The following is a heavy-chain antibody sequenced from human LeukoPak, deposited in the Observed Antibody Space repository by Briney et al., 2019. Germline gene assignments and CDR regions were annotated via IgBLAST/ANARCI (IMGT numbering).Heavy chain of an antibody. J-gene: IGHJ4*02. CDR1: GFTVSINY. V-gene: IGHV3-66*01. D-gene: IGHD4-17*01. Sequence: GGSLRLSCAASGFTVSINYINWVRQAPGKGLEGVSLFYGSTSADYADSVKGRFTISRGTSMNTVYLQMNSLRAEDTAVYYCARLNFGDDYWGQGTLVTVSS. CDR3: ARLNFGDDY. CDR2: FYGSTSA.